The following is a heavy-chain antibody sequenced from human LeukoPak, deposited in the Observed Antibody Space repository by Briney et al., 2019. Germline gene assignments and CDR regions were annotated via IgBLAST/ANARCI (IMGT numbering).Heavy chain of an antibody. CDR1: GYSISSGYY. CDR3: ARHASYYYFDY. V-gene: IGHV4-38-2*01. Sequence: PSETLSLTCAVSGYSISSGYYWGWIRQPPGKGLEWIGSIYHSGSTYYNPSLKSRVTISVDTSKNQFSLKLSSVTAADTAVYYCARHASYYYFDYWGQGTLVTVSS. CDR2: IYHSGST. J-gene: IGHJ4*02. D-gene: IGHD1-26*01.